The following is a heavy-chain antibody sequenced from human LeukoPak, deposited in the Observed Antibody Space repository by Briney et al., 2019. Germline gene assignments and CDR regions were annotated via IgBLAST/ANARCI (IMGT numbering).Heavy chain of an antibody. CDR2: ISAYNGNT. D-gene: IGHD3-22*01. Sequence: ASEKVSCKASGSTFTSYGISWVRQAPGQGLERMGWISAYNGNTNYAQKFQGRVTLTTDESNSTAYMEPSSLRSEDTAVYYCARDHYYYDSSGYDYWGQGTLVTVSS. CDR3: ARDHYYYDSSGYDY. V-gene: IGHV1-18*01. CDR1: GSTFTSYG. J-gene: IGHJ4*02.